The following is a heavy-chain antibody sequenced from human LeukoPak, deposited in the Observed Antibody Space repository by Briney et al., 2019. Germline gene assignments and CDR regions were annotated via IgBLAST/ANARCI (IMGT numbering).Heavy chain of an antibody. J-gene: IGHJ4*02. CDR3: ARSGGPELYYFDY. Sequence: GESLEISCKGSGYSFTSYWIGWMRQMPGKGLEWMGIIYPGDSDTRYSPSFQGQVTISADKSISTAYLQWSSLKASDTAMYYCARSGGPELYYFDYWGQGTLVTVSS. V-gene: IGHV5-51*01. D-gene: IGHD2-15*01. CDR1: GYSFTSYW. CDR2: IYPGDSDT.